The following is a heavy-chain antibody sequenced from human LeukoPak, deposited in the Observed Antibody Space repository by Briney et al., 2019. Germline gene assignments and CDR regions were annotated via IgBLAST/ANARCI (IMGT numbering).Heavy chain of an antibody. CDR1: GYTFTSHG. V-gene: IGHV1-18*01. CDR2: ISAYNGNT. D-gene: IGHD2-2*01. Sequence: ASVKVSCKASGYTFTSHGISWVRQAPGHGLEWMGWISAYNGNTSYAQRLQGRVTMTTDTSTSTAYMELRSLRSDDTAVYYCARDLVPTPGAVVVPAAILGDAFDIWGQGTMVTVSS. J-gene: IGHJ3*02. CDR3: ARDLVPTPGAVVVPAAILGDAFDI.